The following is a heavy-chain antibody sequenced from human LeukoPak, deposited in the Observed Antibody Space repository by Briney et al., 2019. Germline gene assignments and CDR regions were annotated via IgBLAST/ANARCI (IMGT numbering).Heavy chain of an antibody. CDR3: AKDRGVTTAEYFQY. CDR1: GFTFSSYA. D-gene: IGHD3-10*01. V-gene: IGHV3-23*01. CDR2: ISGSGDIT. Sequence: PGGSLRLSCAASGFTFSSYAMTWVRQAPGEGLEWVSTISGSGDITHYADSVKGRFTISRDNSKNTLYLQLNSLRADDAAVYYCAKDRGVTTAEYFQYWGQGTLVTVSS. J-gene: IGHJ1*01.